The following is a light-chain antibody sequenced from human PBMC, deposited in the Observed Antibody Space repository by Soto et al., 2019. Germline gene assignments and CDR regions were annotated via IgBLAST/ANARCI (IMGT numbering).Light chain of an antibody. CDR3: QQSYSTPF. J-gene: IGKJ3*01. Sequence: DIQMTRSPSSLSASVGDRVTITCRASQSISSYLSWYQQKPGKAPKLLIYAASSLQSGVPSRFSGSGSGTDFTLTISSLQPEDFATYYCQQSYSTPFFGPGTKVDIK. V-gene: IGKV1-39*01. CDR2: AAS. CDR1: QSISSY.